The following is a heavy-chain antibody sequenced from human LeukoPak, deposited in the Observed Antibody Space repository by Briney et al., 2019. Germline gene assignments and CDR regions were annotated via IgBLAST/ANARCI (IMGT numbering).Heavy chain of an antibody. CDR3: ATVVITTFHFDY. D-gene: IGHD3-22*01. V-gene: IGHV1-24*01. J-gene: IGHJ4*02. CDR1: GYTLTELS. CDR2: FDPEDGET. Sequence: ASVKVSCKVSGYTLTELSMHWVRQAPGKGLEWMGGFDPEDGETIYAQKFQGRVTMTEDTSTDTAYMELSSLRSEDTAVYYCATVVITTFHFDYWGQGTLVTVSS.